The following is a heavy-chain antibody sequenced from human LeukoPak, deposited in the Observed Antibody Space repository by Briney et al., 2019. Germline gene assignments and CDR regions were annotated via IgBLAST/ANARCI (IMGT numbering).Heavy chain of an antibody. V-gene: IGHV3-30-3*01. J-gene: IGHJ3*02. CDR3: VRVRTVIRDAFDI. CDR2: ISYDGSNK. Sequence: GGSLRLSCAASGFTFSSYAMHWVRQAPGKGLEWVAVISYDGSNKYYADSVKGRFTISRDNSKNTLYLQMKSLRDEDTAVYYCVRVRTVIRDAFDIWGQGTVVTVSS. D-gene: IGHD2-21*01. CDR1: GFTFSSYA.